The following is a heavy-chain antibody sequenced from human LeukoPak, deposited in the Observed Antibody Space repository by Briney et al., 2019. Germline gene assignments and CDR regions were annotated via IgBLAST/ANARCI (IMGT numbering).Heavy chain of an antibody. CDR3: ARAYYYYMDV. J-gene: IGHJ6*03. Sequence: SETLSLTCAVYGGSFSDYYRSWIHQPPGKGLEWIGEINDSGSTYYNPSLRSRVTMSIDTSKNQFSLKLTSVTAADTAVYYCARAYYYYMDVWGKGTTVTVSS. CDR1: GGSFSDYY. V-gene: IGHV4-34*01. CDR2: INDSGST.